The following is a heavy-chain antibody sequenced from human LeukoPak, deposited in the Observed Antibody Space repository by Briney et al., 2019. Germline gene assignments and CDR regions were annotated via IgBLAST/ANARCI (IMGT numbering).Heavy chain of an antibody. Sequence: PGGSLRLSCAASGFTFYTYSMNWVRQAPGKGLEWVSAISGSGGSTYYADSVKGRFTISRDNSKNTLYLQMNSLRAEDTAVYYCAKDGGEYYDILTGYYPRLYYMDVWGKGTTVTISS. D-gene: IGHD3-9*01. CDR3: AKDGGEYYDILTGYYPRLYYMDV. CDR2: ISGSGGST. J-gene: IGHJ6*03. CDR1: GFTFYTYS. V-gene: IGHV3-23*01.